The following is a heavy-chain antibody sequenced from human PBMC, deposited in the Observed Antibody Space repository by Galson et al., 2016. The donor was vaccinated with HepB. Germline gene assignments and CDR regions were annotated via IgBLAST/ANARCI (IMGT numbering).Heavy chain of an antibody. V-gene: IGHV1-2*04. Sequence: SVKVSCKASGYTFTGYYMHWVRQAPGQGLEWMGWVNPNSGGTNYAQKFQGWVTMTRDTSISTSYMELRRLTSDDTAVYYCVRGPGYYYYGLDIWGQGTTVTVSS. CDR1: GYTFTGYY. CDR2: VNPNSGGT. CDR3: VRGPGYYYYGLDI. J-gene: IGHJ6*02.